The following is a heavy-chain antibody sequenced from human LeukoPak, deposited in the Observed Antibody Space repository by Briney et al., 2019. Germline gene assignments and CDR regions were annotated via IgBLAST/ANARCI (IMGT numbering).Heavy chain of an antibody. CDR2: IYYSGST. Sequence: SETLSLTCTVSGGSISSYYWSWIRQPPGKGLEWIGYIYYSGSTNYNPSLKSRVTISVDTSKNQFSLKLSSVTAADTAVYYCASGLSGSDFAYFDYWGQGTLVTVSS. CDR3: ASGLSGSDFAYFDY. CDR1: GGSISSYY. D-gene: IGHD3-10*01. J-gene: IGHJ4*02. V-gene: IGHV4-59*01.